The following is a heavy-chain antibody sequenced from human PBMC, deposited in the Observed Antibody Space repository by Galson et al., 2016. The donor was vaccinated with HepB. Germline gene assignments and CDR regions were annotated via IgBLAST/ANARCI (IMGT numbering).Heavy chain of an antibody. Sequence: SVKVSCKASGYMFSRYYVYWVRQAPGQGLEWMGMINPVDGRASYAQKFQGRAILTRDTSSGTAYMELSSLRSDDTAIYYCAREQQWLVSGIDYWGQGTLVTVSS. CDR1: GYMFSRYY. D-gene: IGHD6-19*01. CDR3: AREQQWLVSGIDY. CDR2: INPVDGRA. J-gene: IGHJ4*02. V-gene: IGHV1-46*01.